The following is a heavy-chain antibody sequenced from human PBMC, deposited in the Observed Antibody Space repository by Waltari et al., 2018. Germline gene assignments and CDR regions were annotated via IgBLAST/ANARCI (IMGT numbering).Heavy chain of an antibody. CDR3: ATRGGISNWGLDY. D-gene: IGHD7-27*01. CDR2: ISIGSGSI. Sequence: EVQLVESGGGLVQSGGSLRLSCAASGFTFSTYNMNWVRQAPGKGLEWLSYISIGSGSIYYADSVKGRFTISRDNARNSLYLQMNNLRAEDTAVYYCATRGGISNWGLDYWGQGTLVTVSS. V-gene: IGHV3-48*04. CDR1: GFTFSTYN. J-gene: IGHJ4*02.